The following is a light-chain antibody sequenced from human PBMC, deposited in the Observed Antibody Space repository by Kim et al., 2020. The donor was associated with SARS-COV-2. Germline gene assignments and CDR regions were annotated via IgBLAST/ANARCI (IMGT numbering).Light chain of an antibody. J-gene: IGLJ3*02. CDR3: AAWDDSVNGWV. CDR1: SSNIGINT. V-gene: IGLV1-44*01. Sequence: GQRVTIPCSGSSSNIGINTANWYQQLPGTAPKLLIYRDNQRPSGVPDRFSGSTSGTSASLAISGLQSEDEADYYCAAWDDSVNGWVFGGGTKLTVL. CDR2: RDN.